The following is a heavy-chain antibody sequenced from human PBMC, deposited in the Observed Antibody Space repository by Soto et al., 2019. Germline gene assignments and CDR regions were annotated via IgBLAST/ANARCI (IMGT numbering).Heavy chain of an antibody. CDR3: AADSEGGYYYYYGMDV. V-gene: IGHV1-58*01. Sequence: GASVKVSCKASGFTFTSSAVQWVRQARGQRLEWIGWIVVGSGNTNYAQKFQERVTITRDMSTSTAYMELSSLRSEDTAVYYCAADSEGGYYYYYGMDVWGQGTTVTV. CDR2: IVVGSGNT. J-gene: IGHJ6*02. CDR1: GFTFTSSA.